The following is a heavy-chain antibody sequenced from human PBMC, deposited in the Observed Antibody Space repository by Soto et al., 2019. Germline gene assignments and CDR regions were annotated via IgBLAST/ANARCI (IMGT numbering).Heavy chain of an antibody. CDR2: INHSGST. J-gene: IGHJ4*02. V-gene: IGHV4-34*01. CDR1: GGSFSGYY. CDR3: ARVPIGLEWLRLFDY. Sequence: QVQLQQWGAGLLKPSETLSLTCAVYGGSFSGYYWSWIRQPPGKGLEWIGEINHSGSTNYNPSLXXXXXXXXXXXXXXXXXXXXXXXXXXXXXYYXARVPIGLEWLRLFDYWGQGTLVTVSS. D-gene: IGHD5-12*01.